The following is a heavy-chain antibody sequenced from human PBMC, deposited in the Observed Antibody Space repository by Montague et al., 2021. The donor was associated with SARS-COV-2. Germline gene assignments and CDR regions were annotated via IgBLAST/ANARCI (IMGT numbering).Heavy chain of an antibody. D-gene: IGHD3-16*01. J-gene: IGHJ6*02. CDR1: GFSLSTSGMC. CDR3: ARIGTVGGVIAAPHLYDGMDV. CDR2: IDWDDDK. V-gene: IGHV2-70*01. Sequence: PALVTPTQTLTLTCTFSGFSLSTSGMCVSWIRQPPGKALEWLALIDWDDDKYYSTSLKTRLTISKDTSKNQVVLTMTNMDPVDTATYYCARIGTVGGVIAAPHLYDGMDVWGQGTTVTVSS.